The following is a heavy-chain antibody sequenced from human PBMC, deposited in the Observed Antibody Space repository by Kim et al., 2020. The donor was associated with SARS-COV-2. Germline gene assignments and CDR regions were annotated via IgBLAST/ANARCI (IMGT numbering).Heavy chain of an antibody. Sequence: SETLSLTCTVSGGSISSSSYYWGWIRQPPGKGLEWIGSIYYSGSTYYNPSLKSRVTISVDTSKNQFSLKLSSVTAADTAVYYCARHSGYYGSGSYYQFD. CDR3: ARHSGYYGSGSYYQFD. D-gene: IGHD3-10*01. CDR2: IYYSGST. CDR1: GGSISSSSYY. V-gene: IGHV4-39*01. J-gene: IGHJ4*01.